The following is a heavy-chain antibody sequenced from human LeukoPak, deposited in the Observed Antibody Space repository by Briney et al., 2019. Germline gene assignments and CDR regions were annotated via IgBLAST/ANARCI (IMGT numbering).Heavy chain of an antibody. D-gene: IGHD3-22*01. CDR2: IDWDDDK. V-gene: IGHV2-70*11. CDR3: ARERGDSSGYYPDY. J-gene: IGHJ4*02. CDR1: GFSLSTSGMC. Sequence: SGPALVKPTQTLTLTCTFSGFSLSTSGMCVSWIRQPPGKVLEWLARIDWDDDKYYTTSLKTRLTISKDTSKNQVVLTMTNMDPVDTATYYCARERGDSSGYYPDYWGQGTLVTVSS.